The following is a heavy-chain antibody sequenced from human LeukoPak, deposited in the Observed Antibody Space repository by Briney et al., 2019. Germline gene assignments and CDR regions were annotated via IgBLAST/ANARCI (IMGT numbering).Heavy chain of an antibody. Sequence: SETLSLTCAVYGGSFSGYYWSWIRQPPGKGLEWVGEINHSGSANYNPSLKSRVTISVDSSKSQFSLRVTSLTAADTAVYYCARVERGLDSGSYSRLNSYFYYMDVWGKGTTVTVSS. J-gene: IGHJ6*03. D-gene: IGHD3-10*01. CDR2: INHSGSA. CDR1: GGSFSGYY. CDR3: ARVERGLDSGSYSRLNSYFYYMDV. V-gene: IGHV4-34*01.